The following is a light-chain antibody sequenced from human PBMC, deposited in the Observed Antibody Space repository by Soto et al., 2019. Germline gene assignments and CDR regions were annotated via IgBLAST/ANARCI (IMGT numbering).Light chain of an antibody. CDR3: QQYNNWPPLT. CDR2: DAF. V-gene: IGKV3-15*01. J-gene: IGKJ4*01. Sequence: EVVMTQSPATLSVSPGERATLSCRASQSVGSKLAWYQQKPGQAPRLLIFDAFTRATGIPARFSGSGSGTEFTLFISSLQSEDFAVYYCQQYNNWPPLTFGGRTKVEI. CDR1: QSVGSK.